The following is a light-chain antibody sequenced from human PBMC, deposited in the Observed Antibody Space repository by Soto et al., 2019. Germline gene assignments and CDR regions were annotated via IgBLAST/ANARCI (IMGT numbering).Light chain of an antibody. CDR2: LNSDGSH. V-gene: IGLV4-69*01. J-gene: IGLJ2*01. Sequence: QSVLTQSPSASASLGASVKLTCTLSSGHSSYAIAWHQQQPEKGPRYLMKLNSDGSHNKGDGIPDRFSGSSSGAERYLTISSLQSEDEADYYCPTWGTRFSVVFGGGTKLTVL. CDR1: SGHSSYA. CDR3: PTWGTRFSVV.